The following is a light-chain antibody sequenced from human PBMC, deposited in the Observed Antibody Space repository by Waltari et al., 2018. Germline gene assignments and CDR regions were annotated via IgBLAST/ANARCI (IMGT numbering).Light chain of an antibody. CDR3: HQYNSYHT. Sequence: DIQITQSPSTLSASMGDRVTITCRASQGIGRWLAWYQQKPGKGPKLLIYKASSLQTVVPPRFSGSGSGTEFTLTISSLQPDDVATYYCHQYNSYHTFGQGTKLEIK. J-gene: IGKJ2*01. CDR2: KAS. CDR1: QGIGRW. V-gene: IGKV1-5*03.